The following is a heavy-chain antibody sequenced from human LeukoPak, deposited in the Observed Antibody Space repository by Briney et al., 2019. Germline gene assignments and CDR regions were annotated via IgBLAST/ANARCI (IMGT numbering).Heavy chain of an antibody. CDR2: IKQDRSEK. V-gene: IGHV3-7*01. CDR3: PRDPGLIGFRLYDYVWGSYRYRGAFDI. J-gene: IGHJ3*02. Sequence: GGTLRLSRGASGFTFNSYGMSWLRQAAGRGLDGVANIKQDRSEKYYLDFVKGRFTISRDNAQNSLYLQINSLRAEDTVVFYFPRDPGLIGFRLYDYVWGSYRYRGAFDIWGQGTMVTGSS. D-gene: IGHD3-16*02. CDR1: GFTFNSYG.